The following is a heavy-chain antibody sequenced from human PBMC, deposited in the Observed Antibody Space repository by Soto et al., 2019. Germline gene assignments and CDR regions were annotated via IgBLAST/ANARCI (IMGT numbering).Heavy chain of an antibody. Sequence: QVQLVQSGADVRKPGSSVKVSCKASGGTFRTHGISWVRQAPGQGLEWMGGIIPMFGSANYAQKFQGRVTITADESTSTAYMELRSLRYADTAVYYCAGYSSGWYNFDDWGQVTLVTVSS. CDR3: AGYSSGWYNFDD. J-gene: IGHJ4*02. CDR1: GGTFRTHG. V-gene: IGHV1-69*01. CDR2: IIPMFGSA. D-gene: IGHD6-19*01.